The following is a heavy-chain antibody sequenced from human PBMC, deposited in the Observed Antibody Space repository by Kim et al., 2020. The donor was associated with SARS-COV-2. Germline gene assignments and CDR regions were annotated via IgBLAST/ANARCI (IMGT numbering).Heavy chain of an antibody. J-gene: IGHJ4*02. V-gene: IGHV1-24*01. CDR3: ATDSGVYGSGSYYGY. CDR1: GYTLTELS. Sequence: ASVKVSCKVSGYTLTELSMHWVRQAPGKGLEWMGGFDPEDGETIYAQKFQGRVTMTEDTSTDTAYMELSSLRSEDTAVYYCATDSGVYGSGSYYGYWGQGTLVTVSS. D-gene: IGHD3-10*01. CDR2: FDPEDGET.